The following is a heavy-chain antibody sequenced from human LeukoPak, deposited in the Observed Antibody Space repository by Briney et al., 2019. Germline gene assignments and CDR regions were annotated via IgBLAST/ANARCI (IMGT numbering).Heavy chain of an antibody. CDR1: GFTFDDCG. CDR2: INWNGGIT. D-gene: IGHD6-19*01. CDR3: AAGDASGWYFDY. V-gene: IGHV3-20*04. J-gene: IGHJ4*02. Sequence: GGSLRLSCAGSGFTFDDCGMSGVRQAPGKGLERVSGINWNGGITGYTDSVKGRFTISTAKAKNSLYLQMNSLRVEDTALYYCAAGDASGWYFDYWGQGTLVTVSS.